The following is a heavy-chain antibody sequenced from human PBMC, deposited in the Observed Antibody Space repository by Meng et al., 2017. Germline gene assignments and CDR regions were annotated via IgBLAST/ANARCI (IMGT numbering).Heavy chain of an antibody. V-gene: IGHV3-43D*03. J-gene: IGHJ4*02. CDR2: ISWDGGST. CDR1: GFTFDDYA. Sequence: GESLKISCAASGFTFDDYAMHWVRQAPGKGLEWVSLISWDGGSTYYADSVKGRFTISRDNSKNSLYLQMNSLRAEDTALYYCAKDIRSSGYYYFYYWGQGTLVTVSS. D-gene: IGHD3-22*01. CDR3: AKDIRSSGYYYFYY.